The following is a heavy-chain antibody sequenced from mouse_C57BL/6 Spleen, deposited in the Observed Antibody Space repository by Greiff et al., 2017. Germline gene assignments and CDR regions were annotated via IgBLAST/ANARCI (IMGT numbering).Heavy chain of an antibody. CDR2: ISYDGSN. CDR3: GGGYPWFAY. J-gene: IGHJ3*01. D-gene: IGHD2-2*01. Sequence: VQLQQSGPGLVKPSQSLSLTCSVTGYSITSGYYWNWIRQFPGNKLEWMGYISYDGSNNYNPSLKNRISITRDTSKNQFFLKLNSVTTEDTATYYCGGGYPWFAYWGQGTLVTVSA. CDR1: GYSITSGYY. V-gene: IGHV3-6*01.